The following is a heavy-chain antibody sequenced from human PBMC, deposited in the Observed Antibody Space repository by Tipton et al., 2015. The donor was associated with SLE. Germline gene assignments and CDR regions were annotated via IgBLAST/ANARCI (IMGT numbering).Heavy chain of an antibody. D-gene: IGHD6-6*01. CDR2: IYYSGST. CDR3: ARRRYSSSSRPYWYFDL. CDR1: GGSISSSSYY. Sequence: TLSLTCTVSGGSISSSSYYWGWICQPPGKGLEWIGSIYYSGSTYYNPSLKSRVTISVDTSKNQFFLKLSSVTAADTAVYYCARRRYSSSSRPYWYFDLWGRGTLVTVSS. V-gene: IGHV4-39*07. J-gene: IGHJ2*01.